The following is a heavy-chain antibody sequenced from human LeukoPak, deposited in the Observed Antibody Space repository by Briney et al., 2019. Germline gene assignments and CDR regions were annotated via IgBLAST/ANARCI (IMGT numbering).Heavy chain of an antibody. D-gene: IGHD6-19*01. CDR2: ISYDGSNK. Sequence: GGSLRLSCAASGFTFSSYAMSWVRQAPGKGLEWVAVISYDGSNKYYADSVKGRFTISRDNSKNTLFLQMNSLRAEDTAVYYCARGIAVAGPPFDYWGQGTLVTVSS. CDR1: GFTFSSYA. V-gene: IGHV3-30-3*01. CDR3: ARGIAVAGPPFDY. J-gene: IGHJ4*02.